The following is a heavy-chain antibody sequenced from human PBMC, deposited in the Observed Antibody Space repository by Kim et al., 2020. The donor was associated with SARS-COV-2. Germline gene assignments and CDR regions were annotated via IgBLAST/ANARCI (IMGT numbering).Heavy chain of an antibody. J-gene: IGHJ2*01. CDR3: ARLAKSAERYFDL. Sequence: SETLSLTCSVSGGFVSTSGYFWAWIRQPPGRGLEWIGMIYYNGSTFYSPSLKGRVTISVDLSWNHFSLTLRSATAADMGVYYCARLAKSAERYFDLWGRGALVTVSS. V-gene: IGHV4-39*02. CDR1: GGFVSTSGYF. CDR2: IYYNGST.